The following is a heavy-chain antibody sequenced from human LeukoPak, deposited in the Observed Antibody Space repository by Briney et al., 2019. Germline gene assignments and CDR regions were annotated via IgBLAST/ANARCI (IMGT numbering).Heavy chain of an antibody. J-gene: IGHJ5*02. D-gene: IGHD3-9*01. V-gene: IGHV1-46*01. CDR3: ARGVRRDILTGYYSS. CDR1: GYTFTSYY. Sequence: GASVKVSCKASGYTFTSYYMHWVRQAPGQGLEWMGIINPSGGSTSYAQRFQGRVTMTRDTSTSTVYMELSSLRSEDTAVYYCARGVRRDILTGYYSSWGQGTLVTVSS. CDR2: INPSGGST.